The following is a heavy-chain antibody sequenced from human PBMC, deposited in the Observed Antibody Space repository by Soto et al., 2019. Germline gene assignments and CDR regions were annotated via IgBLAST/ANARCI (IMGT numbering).Heavy chain of an antibody. J-gene: IGHJ4*02. V-gene: IGHV4-39*01. CDR3: ARLPSRHLVDY. CDR1: GSSINRSGNY. Sequence: SDTQSLTCTVSGSSINRSGNYWRWIRQPPGKGLEWIGSMFYGVSTYYNPALKSRVTVSVDTSKNQFSLNLRSVTAADTAVYYCARLPSRHLVDYWGQ. CDR2: MFYGVST. D-gene: IGHD3-3*02.